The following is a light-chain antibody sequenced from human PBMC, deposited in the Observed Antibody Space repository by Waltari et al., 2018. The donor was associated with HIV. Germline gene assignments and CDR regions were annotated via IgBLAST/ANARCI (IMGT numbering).Light chain of an antibody. Sequence: QSALTQPPSVSGSPGQSITISCPGTSSDVGSYNLVSCYQQHPGKAPKLMIYEGSKRPSGGSNRVSGSKSGNTASLTISGRQAEDEADYYCCSYAGSSTLVFGGGTKLTVL. CDR2: EGS. J-gene: IGLJ3*02. CDR3: CSYAGSSTLV. CDR1: SSDVGSYNL. V-gene: IGLV2-23*01.